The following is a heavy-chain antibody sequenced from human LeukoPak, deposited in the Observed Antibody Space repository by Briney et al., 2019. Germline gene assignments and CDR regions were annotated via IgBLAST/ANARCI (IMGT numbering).Heavy chain of an antibody. CDR2: IYSGGST. Sequence: PGESLRLSCAASGFTVSSNYMSWVRQAPGKGLEWVSVIYSGGSTYYADSVKGRFTISRDNSKNTLYLQMSSLRAEDTAVYYCARGSYSFTYDYWGQGTLVTVSS. CDR1: GFTVSSNY. J-gene: IGHJ4*02. D-gene: IGHD6-13*01. V-gene: IGHV3-53*01. CDR3: ARGSYSFTYDY.